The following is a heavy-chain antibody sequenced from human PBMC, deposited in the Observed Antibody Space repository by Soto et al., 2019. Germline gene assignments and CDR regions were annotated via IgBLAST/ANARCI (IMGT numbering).Heavy chain of an antibody. V-gene: IGHV2-5*02. CDR2: IYWDDDK. J-gene: IGHJ2*01. CDR3: ARPYYFGSERLYWYFDL. Sequence: QITLKESGPTLVKPTQTLTLTCTFSGFSLSTSGVGVGWIRQPPGKALEWLALIYWDDDKRYSPSLKSRLTITKDTSKNQVVLTMTNMDPVDTSTYYVARPYYFGSERLYWYFDLWGRGTLVTVSS. D-gene: IGHD3-10*01. CDR1: GFSLSTSGVG.